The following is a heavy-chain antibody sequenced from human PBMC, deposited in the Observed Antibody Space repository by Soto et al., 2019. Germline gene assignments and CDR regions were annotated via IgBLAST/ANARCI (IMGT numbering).Heavy chain of an antibody. CDR3: ARDGGSSSPYYYYGMDV. J-gene: IGHJ6*02. V-gene: IGHV4-59*01. D-gene: IGHD6-6*01. CDR1: GGSISSYY. CDR2: IYYSGST. Sequence: SETLSLTCTVSGGSISSYYWSWIRQPPGKGLEWIGYIYYSGSTNYNPSLKSRVTISVDTSKNQFSLKLSSVTAADTVVYYCARDGGSSSPYYYYGMDVWGQGTTVTVSS.